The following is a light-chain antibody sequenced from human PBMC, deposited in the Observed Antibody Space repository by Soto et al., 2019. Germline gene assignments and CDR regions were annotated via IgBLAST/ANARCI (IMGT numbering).Light chain of an antibody. CDR3: SSYTSNYIVV. CDR1: NSDVGGYNY. CDR2: EVT. Sequence: QSALTQPPSASGSPGQSVAISCTGTNSDVGGYNYVSWYQHHPGKVPKLMIYEVTKRPSGVPDRFSGSKSGNTASLTVSGLHAEDEAEYYCSSYTSNYIVVLGGGTKLPVL. J-gene: IGLJ2*01. V-gene: IGLV2-8*01.